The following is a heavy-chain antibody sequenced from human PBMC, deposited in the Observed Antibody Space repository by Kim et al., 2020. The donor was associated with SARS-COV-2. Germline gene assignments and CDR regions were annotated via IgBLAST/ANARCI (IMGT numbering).Heavy chain of an antibody. V-gene: IGHV3-43*01. CDR1: GFTFDDYT. CDR2: ISWDGGST. Sequence: GGSLRLSCAASGFTFDDYTMHWVRQAPGKGLEWVSLISWDGGSTYYADSVKGRFTISRDNSKNSLYLQMNSLRTEDTALYYCAKDRERIAAAHFGLLGRRRDGMDVWCQGTTITVSS. J-gene: IGHJ6*02. CDR3: AKDRERIAAAHFGLLGRRRDGMDV. D-gene: IGHD6-13*01.